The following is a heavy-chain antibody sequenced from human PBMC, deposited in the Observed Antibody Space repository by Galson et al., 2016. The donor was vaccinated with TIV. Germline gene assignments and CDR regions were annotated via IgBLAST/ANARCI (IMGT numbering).Heavy chain of an antibody. Sequence: SLRLSCAASGFTFSSYTMNWVRQAPGKAPEWVAVISYDGTNPYYADSMKGRFTISRDNSKNTLYLQMNSLRAEDTAIYYCARDPFEEYCRDITCPFDYWGQGTLVTVSS. CDR3: ARDPFEEYCRDITCPFDY. J-gene: IGHJ4*02. D-gene: IGHD2/OR15-2a*01. CDR1: GFTFSSYT. V-gene: IGHV3-30-3*01. CDR2: ISYDGTNP.